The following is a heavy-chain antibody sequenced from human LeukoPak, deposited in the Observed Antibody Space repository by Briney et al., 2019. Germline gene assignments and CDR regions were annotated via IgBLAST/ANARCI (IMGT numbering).Heavy chain of an antibody. D-gene: IGHD3-22*01. V-gene: IGHV4-59*01. CDR2: IYYSGST. J-gene: IGHJ5*02. CDR3: ARDSRYDSSGHAP. CDR1: GGSISSYY. Sequence: SETLSLTCTVSGGSISSYYWSWIRQPPGKGLEWIGYIYYSGSTNYNPSLKSRVTISVDTSKNQFSLKLSSVTAADTAIYFCARDSRYDSSGHAPWGQGSLVTVSS.